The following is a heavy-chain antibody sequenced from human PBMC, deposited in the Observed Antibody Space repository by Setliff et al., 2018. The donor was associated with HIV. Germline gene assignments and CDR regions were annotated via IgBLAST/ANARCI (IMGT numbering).Heavy chain of an antibody. V-gene: IGHV1-3*01. CDR2: INGGNAIT. CDR1: GYTFSRYD. Sequence: GASVKVSCKASGYTFSRYDINWVRQASGQRFEWMGWINGGNAITKFSQKFQGRVTFTRDTSASTAYMELSSPRSEDTAVYYCARAGYLLHYFDSWGQGTLVTVSS. D-gene: IGHD1-26*01. J-gene: IGHJ4*02. CDR3: ARAGYLLHYFDS.